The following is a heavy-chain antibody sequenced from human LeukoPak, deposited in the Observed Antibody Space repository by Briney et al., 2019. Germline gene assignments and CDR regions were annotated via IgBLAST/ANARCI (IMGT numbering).Heavy chain of an antibody. V-gene: IGHV3-9*01. CDR3: AKDNRQWLGNFDY. D-gene: IGHD6-19*01. CDR1: GFTFDDYA. J-gene: IGHJ4*02. CDR2: ISWNSGSI. Sequence: GRSLRLSCAASGFTFDDYAMHWVRQAPGKGLEWVSGISWNSGSIGYADSVKGRFTISRDNAKDSLYLQMNSLRAEDTALYYCAKDNRQWLGNFDYWGQGTLVTVSS.